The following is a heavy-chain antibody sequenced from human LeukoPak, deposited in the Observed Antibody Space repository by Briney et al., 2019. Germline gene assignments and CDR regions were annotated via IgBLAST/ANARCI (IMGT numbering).Heavy chain of an antibody. Sequence: SETLSLTCTVSGGSTSSYYWSWIRQPPGKGLEWIGYIYYSGSTNYNPSLKSRVTISVDTSKNQFSLKLSSVTAADTAVYYCARERGIAVAGAPDYWGQGTLVTVSS. V-gene: IGHV4-59*01. CDR3: ARERGIAVAGAPDY. CDR1: GGSTSSYY. J-gene: IGHJ4*02. D-gene: IGHD6-19*01. CDR2: IYYSGST.